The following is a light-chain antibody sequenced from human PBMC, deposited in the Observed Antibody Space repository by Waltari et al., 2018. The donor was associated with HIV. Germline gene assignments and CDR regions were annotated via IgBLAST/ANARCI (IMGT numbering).Light chain of an antibody. CDR1: SSDVGGYNY. J-gene: IGLJ3*02. CDR2: EVS. Sequence: QSALTQPPSASGSPGQSVTISCTGTSSDVGGYNYVSWYQQHPGKAPKLMIYEVSKRPPGVPARFSGSKSGNPASLTVSGLQAENEADYYCSSYAGSNNWVFGGGTKLTVL. CDR3: SSYAGSNNWV. V-gene: IGLV2-8*01.